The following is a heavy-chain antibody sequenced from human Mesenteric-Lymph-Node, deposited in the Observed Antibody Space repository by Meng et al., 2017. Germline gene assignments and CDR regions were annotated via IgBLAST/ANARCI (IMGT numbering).Heavy chain of an antibody. D-gene: IGHD4-17*01. CDR2: IYSGGST. Sequence: GESLKISCAASGFTVSSNYMSWVRQAPGKGLEWVSVIYSGGSTYYADSVKGRFTISRDNSKNTLYLQMNSLRAEDTAVYYCARDLVYGDYAYFDYWGQGTLVTVSS. V-gene: IGHV3-53*01. CDR1: GFTVSSNY. CDR3: ARDLVYGDYAYFDY. J-gene: IGHJ4*02.